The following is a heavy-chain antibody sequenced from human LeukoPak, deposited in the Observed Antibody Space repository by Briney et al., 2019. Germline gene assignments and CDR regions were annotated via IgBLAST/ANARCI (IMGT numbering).Heavy chain of an antibody. J-gene: IGHJ3*02. CDR3: ARDQYSSGGDAFDI. CDR1: GYTFTGYY. V-gene: IGHV1-2*02. D-gene: IGHD6-19*01. CDR2: INPNSGGT. Sequence: ASVKVSCKASGYTFTGYYVYWVRQAPGQGLEWMGWINPNSGGTNYAQKFQGRVTMTRDTSISTAYMELSRLRSDDTAVYYCARDQYSSGGDAFDIWGQGTMVTVSS.